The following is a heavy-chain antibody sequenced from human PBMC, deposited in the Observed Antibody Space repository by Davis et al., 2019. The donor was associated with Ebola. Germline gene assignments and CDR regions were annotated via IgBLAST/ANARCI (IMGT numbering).Heavy chain of an antibody. CDR3: ARRIVVAWGSFYYDH. V-gene: IGHV4-34*01. CDR1: GESFSDYF. Sequence: MPGGSLRLSCAVSGESFSDYFWSWIRQPPGKGLEWIGRISQSGDTDYNPSVKSRVSLSVDTSKNQFSLKLNSVTAADTAVYYCARRIVVAWGSFYYDHWGQGILVTVSS. D-gene: IGHD6-19*01. J-gene: IGHJ4*02. CDR2: ISQSGDT.